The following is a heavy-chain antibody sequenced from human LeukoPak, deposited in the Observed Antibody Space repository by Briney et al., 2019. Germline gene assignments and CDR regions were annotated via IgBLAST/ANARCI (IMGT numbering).Heavy chain of an antibody. V-gene: IGHV3-21*04. CDR2: ISSSSSYI. CDR3: AKGRKMAPYAFDI. CDR1: GFTFSSYS. J-gene: IGHJ3*02. D-gene: IGHD5-24*01. Sequence: GGSLRLSCAASGFTFSSYSMNWVRQAPGKGLEWVSSISSSSSYIYYADSVKGRFTISRDNAKNSLYLQMNSLRAEDTAVYYCAKGRKMAPYAFDIWGQGTMVTVSS.